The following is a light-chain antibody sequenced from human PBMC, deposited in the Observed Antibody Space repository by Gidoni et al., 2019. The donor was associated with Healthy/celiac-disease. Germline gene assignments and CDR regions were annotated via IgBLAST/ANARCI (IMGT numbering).Light chain of an antibody. V-gene: IGKV1-5*03. CDR3: QQYNRGT. CDR1: QSISSW. Sequence: DIKMTQSPSTLSASVGDRVTITCRASQSISSWLAWYQQKPGKAPKLLIYKASSLESGVPSRFSGSGSGTEFTLTISSLQPDDFANYYCQQYNRGTFGQGTKLEIK. J-gene: IGKJ2*01. CDR2: KAS.